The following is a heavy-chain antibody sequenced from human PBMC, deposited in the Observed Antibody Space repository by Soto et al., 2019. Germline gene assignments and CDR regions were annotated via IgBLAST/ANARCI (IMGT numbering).Heavy chain of an antibody. Sequence: PGGSLRLSCTASGFTFGDYAMSWFRQAPGKGLEWVGFIRSKAYGGTTEYAASVKGRFTISRDDSKSIAYLQMNSLKTEDTAVYYCTRDVSGWARRYFQHWGQGTLVTVAS. V-gene: IGHV3-49*03. CDR1: GFTFGDYA. CDR2: IRSKAYGGTT. CDR3: TRDVSGWARRYFQH. D-gene: IGHD6-19*01. J-gene: IGHJ1*01.